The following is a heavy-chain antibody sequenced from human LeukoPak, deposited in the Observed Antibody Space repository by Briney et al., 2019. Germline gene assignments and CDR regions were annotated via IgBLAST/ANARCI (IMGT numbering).Heavy chain of an antibody. CDR1: GVPISSGGYY. CDR2: IYYSGST. CDR3: ARVPLNYYYGMDV. Sequence: SQTLSLTCTVCGVPISSGGYYWSWIRQHPGKGLEWIGYIYYSGSTYYNPSLKSRVTISVDTSQNQFSLKLSSVTAADTAVYYCARVPLNYYYGMDVWGQGTTVTVSS. J-gene: IGHJ6*02. V-gene: IGHV4-31*03.